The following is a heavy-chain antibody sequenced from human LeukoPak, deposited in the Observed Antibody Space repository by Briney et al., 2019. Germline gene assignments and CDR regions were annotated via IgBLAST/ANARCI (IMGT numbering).Heavy chain of an antibody. V-gene: IGHV3-33*01. CDR1: GFTFSSYG. Sequence: PGGSLRLSCAASGFTFSSYGMHWVRQAPGKGLEWVAVIWYDGSNKYYADSVKGRFTISRDNSKNTLYLQMNSLRAEDTAVYYCARDAGGYCSGGSCNTAGMDVWGQGTTVTVSS. J-gene: IGHJ6*02. CDR2: IWYDGSNK. CDR3: ARDAGGYCSGGSCNTAGMDV. D-gene: IGHD2-15*01.